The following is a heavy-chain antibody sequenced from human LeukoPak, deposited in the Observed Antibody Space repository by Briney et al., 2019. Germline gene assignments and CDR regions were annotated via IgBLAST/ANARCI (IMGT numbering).Heavy chain of an antibody. V-gene: IGHV4-31*03. CDR1: GGSISSGGYY. CDR2: IYYSGST. Sequence: PSETLSLTCTVSGGSISSGGYYWSWIRQHPGKGLEWIGYIYYSGSTYYNPSLKSRVTISVDTSKNQFSLKLSSVTAADTAVYYCANARTHGDDDQRFDYWGQGTLVTVSS. CDR3: ANARTHGDDDQRFDY. D-gene: IGHD4-17*01. J-gene: IGHJ4*02.